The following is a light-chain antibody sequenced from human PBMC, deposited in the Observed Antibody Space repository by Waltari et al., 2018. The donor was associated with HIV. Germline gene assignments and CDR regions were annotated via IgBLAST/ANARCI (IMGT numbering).Light chain of an antibody. CDR1: SSNIGDNY. V-gene: IGLV1-47*01. CDR2: MNE. J-gene: IGLJ1*01. Sequence: QSVVTQPPSASGTPGQRVTISCSGSSSNIGDNYVYWYQQFPGTTPKLLIYMNERRPSGIPDRFSGSSSGNTASLTITGAQAEDEADYYCNSRDSSGHHLVFAAATTVTVL. CDR3: NSRDSSGHHLV.